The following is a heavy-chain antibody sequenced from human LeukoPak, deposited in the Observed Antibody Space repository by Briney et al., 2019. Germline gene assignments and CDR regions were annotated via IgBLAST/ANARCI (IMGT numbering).Heavy chain of an antibody. CDR1: GFTFSSYS. D-gene: IGHD6-19*01. Sequence: GGSLRLSCAASGFTFSSYSMNWVRQAPGKGLEWVSSISSSSSSYIYYADSVKGRFTISRDNAKNSLYLQMNSLRAEDTAVYYCARDKDPYAPSVGQWLVPRNAFDIWGQGTMVTVSS. CDR2: ISSSSSSYI. J-gene: IGHJ3*02. CDR3: ARDKDPYAPSVGQWLVPRNAFDI. V-gene: IGHV3-21*01.